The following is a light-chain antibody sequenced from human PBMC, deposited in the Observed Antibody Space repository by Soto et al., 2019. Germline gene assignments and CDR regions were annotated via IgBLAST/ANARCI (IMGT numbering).Light chain of an antibody. CDR1: QRDRSSN. CDR3: QQYGSSPST. CDR2: GAS. Sequence: EIGERQYPGTLPFSPRERATLSSRASQRDRSSNLAWYQQKPGQAPRLLIYGASSRATGIPDRFSGSGSRNDFTLPLRRLVSEDFAVYYCQQYGSSPSTFGRETQ. V-gene: IGKV3-20*01. J-gene: IGKJ1*01.